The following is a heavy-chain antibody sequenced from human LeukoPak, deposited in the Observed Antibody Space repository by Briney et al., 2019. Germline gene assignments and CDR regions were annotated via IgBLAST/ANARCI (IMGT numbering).Heavy chain of an antibody. J-gene: IGHJ3*02. CDR3: ARDIADYTEGFGAFDI. D-gene: IGHD3-3*01. CDR2: IYYSGNT. CDR1: GGSINSGVYY. Sequence: SETLSLICTVSGGSINSGVYYWSWIRQHPGKGLEWIGYIYYSGNTYYNPSLKSRVTISVDTSKNQFSLRLTSVTAADTAVYYCARDIADYTEGFGAFDIWGQGTMVTVSS. V-gene: IGHV4-31*03.